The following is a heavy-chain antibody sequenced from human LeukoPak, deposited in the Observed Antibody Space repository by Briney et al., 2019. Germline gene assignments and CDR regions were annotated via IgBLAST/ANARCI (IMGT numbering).Heavy chain of an antibody. J-gene: IGHJ4*02. CDR3: AGLDGAYASFDY. Sequence: GGSLRLSCAASGFTFSSYSMNWVHQAPGKGLEWVSSISSSSSYIYYADSVKGRFTISRDNAKNSLYMQMNSLRAEDTAVYYCAGLDGAYASFDYWGQGTLVTVSS. D-gene: IGHD4/OR15-4a*01. CDR1: GFTFSSYS. CDR2: ISSSSSYI. V-gene: IGHV3-21*01.